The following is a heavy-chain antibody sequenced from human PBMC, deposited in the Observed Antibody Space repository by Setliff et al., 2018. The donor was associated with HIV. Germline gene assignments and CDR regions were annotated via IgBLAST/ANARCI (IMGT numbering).Heavy chain of an antibody. Sequence: SGPTLVNPTQTLTLTCSFSGFSLRTSGVAVGWIRQPPGKAPEWLALIYWNDDKRYSPSLKNRLTITKDTSKNHVVLTLTNLDPVDTATYYCAHHEEYSYDYYFDSWGQGSLVTVSS. CDR1: GFSLRTSGVA. J-gene: IGHJ4*02. D-gene: IGHD3-3*01. V-gene: IGHV2-5*01. CDR3: AHHEEYSYDYYFDS. CDR2: IYWNDDK.